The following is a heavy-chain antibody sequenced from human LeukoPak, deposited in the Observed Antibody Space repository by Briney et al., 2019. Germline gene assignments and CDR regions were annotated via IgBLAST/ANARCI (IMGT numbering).Heavy chain of an antibody. J-gene: IGHJ4*02. CDR3: LKEGDGYNLENY. D-gene: IGHD5-24*01. Sequence: GGSLRLSCAASGFTFIKHAMSWVRRAPGKGLEWVSGISVTGSSPYYADSVKGRFTIARDNSKNTLYLQMDSLRVEDTAVYYCLKEGDGYNLENYWGQGALVIVSS. CDR1: GFTFIKHA. V-gene: IGHV3-23*01. CDR2: ISVTGSSP.